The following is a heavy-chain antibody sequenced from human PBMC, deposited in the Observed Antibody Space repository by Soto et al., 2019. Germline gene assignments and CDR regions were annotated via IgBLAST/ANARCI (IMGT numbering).Heavy chain of an antibody. Sequence: VSCKASGSTFTSYDINWVRQATGQGLEWMGWMNPNSGNTGYAQKFQGRVTMTRNTSIGTAYMELSSLRSEDTAVYYCARRPKGIAARLLDSWGQGTRVTV. CDR3: ARRPKGIAARLLDS. V-gene: IGHV1-8*01. CDR2: MNPNSGNT. CDR1: GSTFTSYD. D-gene: IGHD6-6*01. J-gene: IGHJ5*01.